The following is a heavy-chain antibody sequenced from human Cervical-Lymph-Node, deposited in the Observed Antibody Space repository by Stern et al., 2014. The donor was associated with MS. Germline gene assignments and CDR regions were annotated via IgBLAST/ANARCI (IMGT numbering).Heavy chain of an antibody. Sequence: QVQLVESGAEVEKPGASVQVSCKASGYTFTNYYIHWVRQAPGQGLDWMGIINPSDGTTSYAQKFQGRLTMTRDTSTSTVYMELSSLTSEDTAVYYCARDLSGINFNWNYFHPKNWFDSWGQGTLVTVSS. CDR2: INPSDGTT. J-gene: IGHJ5*01. V-gene: IGHV1-46*01. D-gene: IGHD1-7*01. CDR3: ARDLSGINFNWNYFHPKNWFDS. CDR1: GYTFTNYY.